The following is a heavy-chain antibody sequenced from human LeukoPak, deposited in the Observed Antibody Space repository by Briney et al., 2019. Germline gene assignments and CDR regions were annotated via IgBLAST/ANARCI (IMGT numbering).Heavy chain of an antibody. Sequence: GGSLRLSCAASGFTFSDYHTTWIRQAPGKGLEWISYISNTGRTTYYADSVKGRFTISRDDAKNSLFLEMNSLRAEDTAVYYCARDGSPLRFYEMDVWGKGTTVIVSS. CDR3: ARDGSPLRFYEMDV. J-gene: IGHJ6*04. CDR2: ISNTGRTT. D-gene: IGHD2-2*03. CDR1: GFTFSDYH. V-gene: IGHV3-11*04.